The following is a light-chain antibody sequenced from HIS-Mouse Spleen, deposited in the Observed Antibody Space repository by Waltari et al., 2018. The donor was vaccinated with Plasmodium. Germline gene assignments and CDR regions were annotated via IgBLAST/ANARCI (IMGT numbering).Light chain of an antibody. CDR1: ALPTNY. V-gene: IGLV3-10*01. CDR2: EDS. CDR3: YSTDSSGNHRV. J-gene: IGLJ3*02. Sequence: SYELTQPPSVSVSPGQTARNTCSGDALPTNYDYWYQQKSGQAPVLVIYEDSKRPSGIPERFSGSSSGTMATLTISGAQVEDEADYYCYSTDSSGNHRVFGGGTKLTVL.